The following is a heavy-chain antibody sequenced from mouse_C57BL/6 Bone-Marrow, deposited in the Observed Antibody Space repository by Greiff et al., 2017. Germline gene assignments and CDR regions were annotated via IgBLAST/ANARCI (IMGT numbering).Heavy chain of an antibody. CDR3: ARQGDYDGDAMDY. CDR1: GFTFSSYG. V-gene: IGHV5-6*01. D-gene: IGHD2-4*01. CDR2: ISSGGSYT. Sequence: EVQGVESGGDLVKPGGSLKLSCAASGFTFSSYGMSWVRQTPDKRLEWVATISSGGSYTYYPASVKGRFTLSRDNAKNTLYLQMSSLKSEDTAMYYCARQGDYDGDAMDYWGQGTSVTVSS. J-gene: IGHJ4*01.